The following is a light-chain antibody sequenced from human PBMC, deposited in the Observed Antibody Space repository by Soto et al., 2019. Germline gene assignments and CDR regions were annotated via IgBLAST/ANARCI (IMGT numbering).Light chain of an antibody. Sequence: DIVLTQSPGTLSLSPGERSTLSCRASQSVSSRYLAWYQQKPGQAPRVLIYGASSRATGIPARFSVSGSGTDFTLTITRLEHEDFAVYDRQQRSNWTPTFGQGTKVDIK. CDR2: GAS. CDR3: QQRSNWTPT. CDR1: QSVSSRY. J-gene: IGKJ1*01. V-gene: IGKV3D-20*02.